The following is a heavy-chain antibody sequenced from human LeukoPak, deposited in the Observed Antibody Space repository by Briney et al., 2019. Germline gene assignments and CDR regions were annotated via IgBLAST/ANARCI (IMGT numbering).Heavy chain of an antibody. J-gene: IGHJ4*02. V-gene: IGHV3-21*01. D-gene: IGHD4-17*01. Sequence: GGSLRLSCAASGFTFSSYWMNWARQAPGKGLEWVSSISSSSSYIYYADSVKGRFTISRDNAKNSLYLQMNSLRAEDTAVYYCARGDYGDRVDYWGQGTLVTVSS. CDR1: GFTFSSYW. CDR3: ARGDYGDRVDY. CDR2: ISSSSSYI.